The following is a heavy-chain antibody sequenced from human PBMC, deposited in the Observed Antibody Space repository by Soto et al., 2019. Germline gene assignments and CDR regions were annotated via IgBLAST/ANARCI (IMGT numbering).Heavy chain of an antibody. CDR3: ARGGYCNSATCYRPGDY. V-gene: IGHV1-69*02. CDR2: IIPILGIA. D-gene: IGHD2-2*01. CDR1: GDTFSSYT. Sequence: QVQLVQSGAEVQKPGSSVRVSCTATGDTFSSYTVDWVRQAPGQGLEWMARIIPILGIANYAQKFQGRLTITADKSTTTAYMEVSSLRSEDTAVYYWARGGYCNSATCYRPGDYWGQGTLVTVSS. J-gene: IGHJ4*02.